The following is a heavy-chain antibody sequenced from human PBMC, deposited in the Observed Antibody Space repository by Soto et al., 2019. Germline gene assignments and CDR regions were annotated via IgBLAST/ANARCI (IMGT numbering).Heavy chain of an antibody. V-gene: IGHV3-33*01. D-gene: IGHD3-9*01. CDR1: GFTFSTYG. CDR2: IWYDGSNK. J-gene: IGHJ6*02. CDR3: ARDQDDFFTGYNFYDMDV. Sequence: PGGSLRLSCATSGFTFSTYGMHWVRQTPGKGLEWVAVIWYDGSNKYYADSVKGRFTISRDNSKNTLDLQMNSLRAEDTAVYYCARDQDDFFTGYNFYDMDVWGQGTTVTVSS.